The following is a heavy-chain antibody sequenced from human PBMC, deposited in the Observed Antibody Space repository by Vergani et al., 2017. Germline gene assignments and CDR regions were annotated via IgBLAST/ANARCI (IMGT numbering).Heavy chain of an antibody. J-gene: IGHJ6*02. CDR1: GFTFSSYD. D-gene: IGHD3-16*02. CDR2: IGTAGDT. Sequence: EVQLVESGGGLVQPGGSLRLSCAASGFTFSSYDMHWVRQATGKGLEWVSAIGTAGDTYYPDSVKGRFTISRHNYKNTLYHQMNSLRAEDTAVYYCASDTMSYREYYYYGMDVWGQGTTVTVSS. V-gene: IGHV3-13*01. CDR3: ASDTMSYREYYYYGMDV.